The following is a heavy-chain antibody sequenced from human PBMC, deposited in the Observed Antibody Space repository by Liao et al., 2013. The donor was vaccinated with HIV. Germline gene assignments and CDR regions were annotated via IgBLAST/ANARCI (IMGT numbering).Heavy chain of an antibody. D-gene: IGHD2-2*02. CDR1: GGSISSSSYY. V-gene: IGHV4-39*07. CDR3: ARTVTLYCSSSSCYKDYFDY. CDR2: IYYSGST. J-gene: IGHJ4*02. Sequence: QVQLQESGPGLVKPSQTLSLTCTVSGGSISSSSYYWGWIRQPPGKGLEWIGNIYYSGSTYYNPSLKSRVTMSVDTSKNQFSLRLSSVTAADTAVYYCARTVTLYCSSSSCYKDYFDYWGQGTLVTVSS.